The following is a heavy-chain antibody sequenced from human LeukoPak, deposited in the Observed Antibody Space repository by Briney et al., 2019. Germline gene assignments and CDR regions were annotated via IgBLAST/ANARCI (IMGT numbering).Heavy chain of an antibody. D-gene: IGHD2-2*01. CDR1: GFTFSSYA. CDR3: ARDPPDIVVVPAANYFHWFDP. V-gene: IGHV3-30-3*01. Sequence: GRSLRLSCAASGFTFSSYAMHWVRQAPGKGLERVAVISYDGSNKYYADSVKGRFTISRDNSKNTLYLQMNSLRAEDTAVYYCARDPPDIVVVPAANYFHWFDPWGQGTLVTVSS. J-gene: IGHJ5*02. CDR2: ISYDGSNK.